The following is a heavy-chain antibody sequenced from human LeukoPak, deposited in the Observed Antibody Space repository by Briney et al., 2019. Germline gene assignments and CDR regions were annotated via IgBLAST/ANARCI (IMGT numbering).Heavy chain of an antibody. Sequence: PSETLSLTCTVSGGSISSGTYYWSWIRQPAGKGPEWIGRIYSSGSTNYNPSLKSRVTISVDTSKNQFSLKLTSVTAADTAVYYCARESSGYDFTYHYYYMDVWGKGTTVTVSS. CDR3: ARESSGYDFTYHYYYMDV. CDR2: IYSSGST. CDR1: GGSISSGTYY. V-gene: IGHV4-61*02. D-gene: IGHD5-12*01. J-gene: IGHJ6*03.